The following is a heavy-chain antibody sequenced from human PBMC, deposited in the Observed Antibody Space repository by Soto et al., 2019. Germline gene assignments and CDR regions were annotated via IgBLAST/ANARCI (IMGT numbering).Heavy chain of an antibody. D-gene: IGHD4-17*01. Sequence: EVQLVESGGGLVQPGGSLRLSCAASGFTFSSYWMHWVLQAPGKGLVWVSRINSDGSSTSYADSVKGRFTISRDNAKNTLYLQMNSLRAEDTAVYYCARETTVYYYYGMDVWGQGTTVTVSS. CDR3: ARETTVYYYYGMDV. J-gene: IGHJ6*02. V-gene: IGHV3-74*01. CDR1: GFTFSSYW. CDR2: INSDGSST.